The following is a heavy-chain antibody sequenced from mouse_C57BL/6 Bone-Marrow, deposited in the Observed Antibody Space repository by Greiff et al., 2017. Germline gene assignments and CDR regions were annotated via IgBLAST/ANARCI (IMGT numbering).Heavy chain of an antibody. CDR2: IDPYDSYT. D-gene: IGHD1-2*01. V-gene: IGHV1-69*01. Sequence: QVQLQQPGAELVMPGASVKLSCKASGYTFTSYWMHWVKQRPGQGLEWIGEIDPYDSYTNYNQKFKGKSTLTVDKSSSTAYMQLSSLTSEDSAVYYCARDTTAHAMDYWGQGTSVTVSS. CDR3: ARDTTAHAMDY. J-gene: IGHJ4*01. CDR1: GYTFTSYW.